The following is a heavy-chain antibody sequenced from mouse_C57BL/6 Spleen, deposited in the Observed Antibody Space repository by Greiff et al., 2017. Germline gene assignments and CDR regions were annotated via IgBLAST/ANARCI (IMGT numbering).Heavy chain of an antibody. CDR3: ARVNDY. CDR1: GYTFTSYW. Sequence: QVQLQQPGAELVKPGASVKLSCKASGYTFTSYWMHWVKQRPGQGLEWIGMIHPNSGSTNYNEKFKSNATLTVDKSSSTAYLQLSSLTSADSAVYYCARVNDYWGQGTTLTVSS. V-gene: IGHV1-64*01. J-gene: IGHJ2*01. CDR2: IHPNSGST.